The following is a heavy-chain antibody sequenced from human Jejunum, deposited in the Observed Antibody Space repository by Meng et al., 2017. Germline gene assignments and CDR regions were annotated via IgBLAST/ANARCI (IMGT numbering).Heavy chain of an antibody. V-gene: IGHV4-4*02. CDR3: ARNGAYSANH. CDR2: IHHGGDT. CDR1: GAPISSGYW. D-gene: IGHD2-15*01. J-gene: IGHJ5*02. Sequence: VQRQGSGPGLVGPSGTLSLTCAVSGAPISSGYWWSWVRQPPGKGLEWIGEIHHGGDTNYNPSLKSRVTISVDKSNNQYSLRLTSVTAADTAMYYCARNGAYSANHWGQGTLVTVSS.